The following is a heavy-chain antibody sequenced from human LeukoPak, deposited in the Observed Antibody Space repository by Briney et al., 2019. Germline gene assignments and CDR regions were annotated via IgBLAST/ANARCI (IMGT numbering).Heavy chain of an antibody. CDR3: ARGNPHCSSTSCYTRGGSWFDP. Sequence: SETLSLTCAVYGGSFSGYYWSWIRQPPGKGLEWIGEINHSGSTNYNPSLKSRVTISVDTSKNQFSLKLSSVTAADTAVYYCARGNPHCSSTSCYTRGGSWFDPWGQGTLVTVSS. V-gene: IGHV4-34*01. J-gene: IGHJ5*02. D-gene: IGHD2-2*02. CDR1: GGSFSGYY. CDR2: INHSGST.